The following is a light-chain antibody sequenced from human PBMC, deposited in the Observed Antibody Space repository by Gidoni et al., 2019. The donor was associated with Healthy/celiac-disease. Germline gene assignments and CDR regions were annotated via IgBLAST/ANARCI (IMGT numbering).Light chain of an antibody. V-gene: IGKV3-20*01. CDR1: QSVSSSY. J-gene: IGKJ4*01. CDR3: QQYGSSRLT. Sequence: EIVLTQSPGTLSLFPGERATLSCRASQSVSSSYLAWSQQKPGQAPRLLIYGASSRATGIPDRFSGSGSGTDFTLTISRLEPEDFAVYYCQQYGSSRLTFGGGTKVEIK. CDR2: GAS.